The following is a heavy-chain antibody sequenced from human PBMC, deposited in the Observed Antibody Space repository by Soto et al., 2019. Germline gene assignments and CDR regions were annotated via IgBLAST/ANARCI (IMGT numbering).Heavy chain of an antibody. CDR3: ARAYSGGDSSSWYYFDY. Sequence: QVQLQESGPGLVKPSQTLSLTCTVSGGSTSSGGFYWSWIHQHPGKDLEWIGYIYYSGTTHYNPSLKSRVTISVDTSRNRFSLRLTSVTAADTAVYYCARAYSGGDSSSWYYFDYWGQGTLVTVSS. CDR2: IYYSGTT. V-gene: IGHV4-31*03. D-gene: IGHD2-2*01. CDR1: GGSTSSGGFY. J-gene: IGHJ4*02.